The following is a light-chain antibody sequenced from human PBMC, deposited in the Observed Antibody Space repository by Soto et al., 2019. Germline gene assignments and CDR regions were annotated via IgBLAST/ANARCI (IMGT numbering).Light chain of an antibody. Sequence: EIVLTQSPGTLSLSPGERATLSCRASQSVSSKYLAWYQQKPGRAPRVLIYGTSIRASGVPERFSGGGSGTDFTLTITRLEPEDFAVYYCQQYNNWPPITFGQGTRLEIK. J-gene: IGKJ5*01. CDR2: GTS. V-gene: IGKV3-20*01. CDR3: QQYNNWPPIT. CDR1: QSVSSKY.